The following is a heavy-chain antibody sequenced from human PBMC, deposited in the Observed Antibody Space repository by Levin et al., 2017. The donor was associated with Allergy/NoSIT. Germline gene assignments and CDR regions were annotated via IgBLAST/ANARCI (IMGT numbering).Heavy chain of an antibody. Sequence: PSETLSLTCAASGFTFSSSAMSWVRQAPGKWLEWVSTISGSGGTTYYPDSVKGRFTISRDNSKNTLYLQMNSLRAEDTAVYYCASCSGGSCYRGPNLDYWGQGTLVTVSS. D-gene: IGHD2-15*01. CDR1: GFTFSSSA. CDR2: ISGSGGTT. J-gene: IGHJ4*02. V-gene: IGHV3-23*01. CDR3: ASCSGGSCYRGPNLDY.